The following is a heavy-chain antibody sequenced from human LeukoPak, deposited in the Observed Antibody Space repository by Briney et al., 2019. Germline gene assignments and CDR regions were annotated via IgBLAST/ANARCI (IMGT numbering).Heavy chain of an antibody. CDR1: GYTFSSYW. CDR2: IYPGASDD. D-gene: IGHD3-10*01. V-gene: IGHV5-51*01. Sequence: GESLKISCQASGYTFSSYWIAWVRQMSGKDLEWRGIIYPGASDDKYHPSFQGLVTLSAEKSINTAYLLWSGLRASDTAKYYCTRAGSGSSSYGMDVWGKGTTVTVSS. CDR3: TRAGSGSSSYGMDV. J-gene: IGHJ6*04.